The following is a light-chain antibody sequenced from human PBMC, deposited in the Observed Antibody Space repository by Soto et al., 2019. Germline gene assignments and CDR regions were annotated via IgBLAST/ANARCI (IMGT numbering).Light chain of an antibody. J-gene: IGKJ3*01. CDR1: HDITSY. CDR2: DAS. V-gene: IGKV1-33*01. Sequence: DILMTQSPSTLSAFVGDRVTITCQASHDITSYLNWYQHKPGKAPKLLIYDASILEAGVPSRFSGSGSGTDFTFTISSLQPEDVATYYCQKCDYLPIFGPGTTVDFK. CDR3: QKCDYLPI.